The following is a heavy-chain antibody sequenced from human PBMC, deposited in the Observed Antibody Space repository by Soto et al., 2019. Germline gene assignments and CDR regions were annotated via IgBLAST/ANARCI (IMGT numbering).Heavy chain of an antibody. V-gene: IGHV3-15*01. D-gene: IGHD3-9*01. Sequence: GGSLRLSCAASGFTFSNAWMSWVRQAPGKGLEWVGRIKSKTDGGTTDYAAPVKGRFTISRDDSKNTLYLQMNSLKTEDTAVYYCTTDYDILTGYTRLVAFDIWGQGTMVTVSS. J-gene: IGHJ3*02. CDR1: GFTFSNAW. CDR3: TTDYDILTGYTRLVAFDI. CDR2: IKSKTDGGTT.